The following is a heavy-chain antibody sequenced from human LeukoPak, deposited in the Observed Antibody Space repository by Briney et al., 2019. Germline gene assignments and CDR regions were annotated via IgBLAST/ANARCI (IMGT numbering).Heavy chain of an antibody. Sequence: GGSLRLSCAASGFTFSSYNMNWVRQAPGKGLEWVSSITSSSSYIYYADSVKGRFTISRDNAKNSLYLQMNSLRADDTAVYYCARDRLHYGEYEKTLDYWGQGTLVTVSS. CDR2: ITSSSSYI. D-gene: IGHD4-17*01. V-gene: IGHV3-21*01. CDR1: GFTFSSYN. J-gene: IGHJ4*02. CDR3: ARDRLHYGEYEKTLDY.